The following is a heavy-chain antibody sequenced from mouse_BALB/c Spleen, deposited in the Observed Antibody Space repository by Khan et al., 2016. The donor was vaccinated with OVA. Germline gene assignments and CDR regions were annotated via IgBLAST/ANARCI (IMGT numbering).Heavy chain of an antibody. V-gene: IGHV1-20*01. D-gene: IGHD2-2*01. CDR1: GYSLTLYY. CDR3: ARGDDFFAS. Sequence: EVQLQQSGPDLVKPGASVRISCKASGYSLTLYYLTWVKQSHGESLEWIGRVNPNNGDSAYNQTFQDRATLTVDKSSNTAYMDFRSLTSEDSACDYCARGDDFFASWGQGTLVTVSA. J-gene: IGHJ3*01. CDR2: VNPNNGDS.